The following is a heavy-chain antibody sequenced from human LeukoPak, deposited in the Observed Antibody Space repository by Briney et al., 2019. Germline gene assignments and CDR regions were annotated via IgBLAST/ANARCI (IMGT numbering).Heavy chain of an antibody. CDR1: GGTFSIYA. J-gene: IGHJ4*02. CDR3: ARASGDIVATAHFDY. CDR2: IIPILGIA. Sequence: ASVKVSCKASGGTFSIYAISWVRQAPGQGLEWMGRIIPILGIANYAQKFQGRVTITADKSTSTAYMELSSLRSEDTAVYYCARASGDIVATAHFDYWGQGTLVTVSS. D-gene: IGHD5-12*01. V-gene: IGHV1-69*04.